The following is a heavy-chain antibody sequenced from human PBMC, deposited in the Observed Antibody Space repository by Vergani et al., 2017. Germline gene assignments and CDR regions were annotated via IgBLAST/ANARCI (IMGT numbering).Heavy chain of an antibody. Sequence: EVQLVESGGGLVKPGGSLRLSCAASGFTFSSYSMSWVRLAPGKGLEWVSSISSSSSYIYYADSVKGRFTISRDNAKNSLYLQMNSLRAEDTAVYYCARVSSGRVNYFDYWGQGTLVTVSS. CDR1: GFTFSSYS. J-gene: IGHJ4*02. CDR2: ISSSSSYI. D-gene: IGHD2-21*01. CDR3: ARVSSGRVNYFDY. V-gene: IGHV3-21*01.